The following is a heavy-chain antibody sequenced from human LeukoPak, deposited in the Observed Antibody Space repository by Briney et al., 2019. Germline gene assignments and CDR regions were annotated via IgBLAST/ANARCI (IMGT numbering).Heavy chain of an antibody. CDR2: IYRDGNT. CDR3: ARFVLGNNYGEVSFDV. J-gene: IGHJ3*01. Sequence: GGSLRLSCAASRVSVSDTYMNWVRRTPAKGLEWVSAIYRDGNTYYADSVQGRFTISRDNSKNWVYLQMNSLRAGDTAVYYCARFVLGNNYGEVSFDVWGQGTMVTVSS. CDR1: RVSVSDTY. D-gene: IGHD5-18*01. V-gene: IGHV3-66*01.